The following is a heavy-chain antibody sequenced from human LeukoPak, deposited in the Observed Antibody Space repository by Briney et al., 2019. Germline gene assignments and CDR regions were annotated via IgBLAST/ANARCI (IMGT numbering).Heavy chain of an antibody. CDR1: GFTFSSYA. CDR2: ISYDGSNK. D-gene: IGHD3-10*01. CDR3: ARGRYYYGSGTSMDV. Sequence: GRSLRLSCAASGFTFSSYAMHWVRQAPGKGLEWVVVISYDGSNKYYADSVKGRFTISRDNSKNTLYLQMNSLRAEDTAVYYCARGRYYYGSGTSMDVWGQGTTVTVSS. J-gene: IGHJ6*02. V-gene: IGHV3-30-3*01.